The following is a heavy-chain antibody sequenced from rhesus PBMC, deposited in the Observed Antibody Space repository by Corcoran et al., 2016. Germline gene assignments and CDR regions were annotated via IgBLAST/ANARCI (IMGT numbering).Heavy chain of an antibody. D-gene: IGHD3-28*01. CDR2: ISNGGGNT. CDR3: AKVSDSGYMYFDY. J-gene: IGHJ4*01. V-gene: IGHV3S5*01. CDR1: GFTFDRYG. Sequence: EVQLVESGGGLVQHGGSLRLSCAASGFTFDRYGMSWVPQAKGMGLEWVSYISNGGGNTDYSDPVKVRLTISRDNSKNTLSLQMNSLRAEDTSVYYCAKVSDSGYMYFDYWGQGVLVTVSS.